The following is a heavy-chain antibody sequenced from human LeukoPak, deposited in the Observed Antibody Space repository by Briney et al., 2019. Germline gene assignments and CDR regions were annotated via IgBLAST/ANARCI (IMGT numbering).Heavy chain of an antibody. Sequence: PGGSLRLSCAASGFTFSSYSMNWVRQAPGKGLEWVSYISSSSSPIYAESVKGRFTISRDNAKNSLYLQMNSLRAEDTAVYYCARAGYSSSWFVFDCWGQGTLVTVSS. CDR3: ARAGYSSSWFVFDC. CDR1: GFTFSSYS. D-gene: IGHD6-13*01. J-gene: IGHJ4*02. V-gene: IGHV3-48*01. CDR2: ISSSSSPI.